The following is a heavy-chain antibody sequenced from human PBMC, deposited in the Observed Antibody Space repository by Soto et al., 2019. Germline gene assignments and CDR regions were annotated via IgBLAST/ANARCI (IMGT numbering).Heavy chain of an antibody. V-gene: IGHV1-46*01. D-gene: IGHD1-26*01. CDR2: INPSGGST. J-gene: IGHJ6*02. CDR1: GYTFTSYY. Sequence: ASVKVSCKASGYTFTSYYMHWVRQAPGQGLEWMGIINPSGGSTSYAQKFQGRVTMTRDTSTSTAYMELSSLRSEDTAVYYCARDFEWELPSKGETNYYYYGMDVWGQGTTVTVSS. CDR3: ARDFEWELPSKGETNYYYYGMDV.